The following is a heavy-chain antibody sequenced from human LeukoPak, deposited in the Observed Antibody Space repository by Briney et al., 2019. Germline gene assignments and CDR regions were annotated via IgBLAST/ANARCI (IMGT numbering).Heavy chain of an antibody. CDR2: IQDDGAKT. CDR1: GFTFNTYP. CDR3: ATQSISLVVVISPFDY. V-gene: IGHV3-30*02. Sequence: GGSLSHSCAASGFTFNTYPMHWVRQAPGKGLEWVALIQDDGAKTNYADSVRGRFTISRDNSRSTVYLQMNSLKPDDTAVYYCATQSISLVVVISPFDYQGQRGQLTVSS. J-gene: IGHJ4*02. D-gene: IGHD3-22*01.